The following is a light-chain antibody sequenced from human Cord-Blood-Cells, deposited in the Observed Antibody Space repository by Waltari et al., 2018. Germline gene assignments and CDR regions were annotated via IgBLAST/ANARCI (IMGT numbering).Light chain of an antibody. J-gene: IGLJ2*01. Sequence: QSALTQPAPVSGSPGQSITISCTGTSSDVGGYNYVSWYQQHPGNAPKLMIYDVSKRPSGVSIRFSGSKSGNTASLTISGLQAEDEADYYCSSYTSSSTVVFGGGTKLTVL. V-gene: IGLV2-14*01. CDR1: SSDVGGYNY. CDR2: DVS. CDR3: SSYTSSSTVV.